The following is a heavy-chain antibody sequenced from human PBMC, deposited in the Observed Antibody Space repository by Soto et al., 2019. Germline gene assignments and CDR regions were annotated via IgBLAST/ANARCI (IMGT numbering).Heavy chain of an antibody. CDR1: GGFVTSGSYY. Sequence: QEQLQQWGAGLLKPSETLSLTCAVYGGFVTSGSYYWSWIRQPPGKGLEWIGEMSHSGGIHFNLSLKSRVTTSVNTSKNQFTLKMSSVTAADSALYYCARVERGTATTVVDAFDIWGPGTMVTVSS. J-gene: IGHJ3*02. D-gene: IGHD1-1*01. V-gene: IGHV4-34*01. CDR2: MSHSGGI. CDR3: ARVERGTATTVVDAFDI.